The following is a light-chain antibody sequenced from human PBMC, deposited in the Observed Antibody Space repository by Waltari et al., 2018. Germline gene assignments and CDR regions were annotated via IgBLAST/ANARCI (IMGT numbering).Light chain of an antibody. J-gene: IGKJ4*01. CDR3: QQRHSWPLT. CDR1: QSVDFQ. V-gene: IGKV3-11*01. Sequence: EIVLTQSPATLSLSPGERVTLPCRASQSVDFQLAWYQQRPGQAPRLLISDASYSATGIPARFSGSGSGTDFTLTISSLEPEDIAVYYCQQRHSWPLTFGGGTKVEFK. CDR2: DAS.